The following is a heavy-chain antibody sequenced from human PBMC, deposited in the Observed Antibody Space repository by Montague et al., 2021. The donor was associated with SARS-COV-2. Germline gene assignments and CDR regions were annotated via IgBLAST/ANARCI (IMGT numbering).Heavy chain of an antibody. D-gene: IGHD3-10*01. CDR2: IYYSGSA. CDR1: GDSINNSRYY. CDR3: ARLESTRGVIIRGAFHI. Sequence: SETLSLTCSVSGDSINNSRYYWGWLRQPPGKGLEWNGTIYYSGSAYSNPSLKSRVTISVDTSKDQFSLTLNSVTATDTAEYYCARLESTRGVIIRGAFHIWGQGTKVTVSS. V-gene: IGHV4-39*01. J-gene: IGHJ3*02.